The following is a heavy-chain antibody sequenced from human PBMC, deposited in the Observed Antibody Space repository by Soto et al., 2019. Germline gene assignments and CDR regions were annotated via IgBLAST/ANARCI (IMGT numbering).Heavy chain of an antibody. Sequence: SVKVSCKASGYTFSSYSISWVRQSPGQGLEWMGGIIPIFGTANYAQKFQGRVTITADESTSTAYMELSSLRSEDTAVYYCARDVVYGDYYFDYWGQGTLVTVSS. CDR1: GYTFSSYS. CDR3: ARDVVYGDYYFDY. J-gene: IGHJ4*02. D-gene: IGHD4-17*01. CDR2: IIPIFGTA. V-gene: IGHV1-69*13.